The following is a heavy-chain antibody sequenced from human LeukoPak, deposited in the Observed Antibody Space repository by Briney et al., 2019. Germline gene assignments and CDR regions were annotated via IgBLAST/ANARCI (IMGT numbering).Heavy chain of an antibody. CDR3: AKDTSRGYNYYYYMDV. CDR2: ISWDGGST. D-gene: IGHD5-12*01. V-gene: IGHV3-43*01. CDR1: GFTFDDYT. J-gene: IGHJ6*03. Sequence: GGSLRLSCAASGFTFDDYTMHWVRQAPGKGLEWVSLISWDGGSTYYGDSVKGRFTISRDNSKNSPYLQMNSLRTEDTALYYCAKDTSRGYNYYYYMDVWGKGTTVTVSS.